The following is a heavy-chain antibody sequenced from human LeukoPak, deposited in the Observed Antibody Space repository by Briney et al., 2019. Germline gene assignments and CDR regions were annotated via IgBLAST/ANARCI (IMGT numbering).Heavy chain of an antibody. CDR1: GFTFSSFG. V-gene: IGHV3-30*02. J-gene: IGHJ4*02. D-gene: IGHD5-12*01. Sequence: GGSLRLSCAASGFTFSSFGMHWVRQAPGKGLEWAAFIRYDGSSKNYAESVKGRFTISRDNSKNTLYLQMNSLSPEDTAVYFCAKDGPVRGCDLCHWGQGTLVTVSS. CDR2: IRYDGSSK. CDR3: AKDGPVRGCDLCH.